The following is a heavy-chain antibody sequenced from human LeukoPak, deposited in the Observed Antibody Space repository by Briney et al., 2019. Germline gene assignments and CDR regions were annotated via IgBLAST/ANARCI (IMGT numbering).Heavy chain of an antibody. CDR3: TTGVLWFGELLDY. V-gene: IGHV3-15*01. D-gene: IGHD3-10*01. J-gene: IGHJ4*02. Sequence: GGSLRLSCAASGFTFSSYEMNWVRQAPGKGLEWVGRIKSKTDGGTTDYAAPVKGRFTISRDDSKNTLYLQMNSLKTEDTAVYYCTTGVLWFGELLDYWGQGTLVTVSS. CDR1: GFTFSSYE. CDR2: IKSKTDGGTT.